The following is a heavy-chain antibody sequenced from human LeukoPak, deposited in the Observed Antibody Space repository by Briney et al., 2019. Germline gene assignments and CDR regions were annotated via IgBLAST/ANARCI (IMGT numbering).Heavy chain of an antibody. CDR2: ISGSGGST. D-gene: IGHD2-2*01. CDR1: GFTFSSYA. Sequence: PGGSLRLSCAASGFTFSSYAMSWVRQAPGKGLEWVSAISGSGGSTYYADSVKGRFTISRDNSKNTLYLQMNSLRAEDTAVYYCANAVVPAAMIYYYYGMDVWGQGTTVTVSS. J-gene: IGHJ6*02. V-gene: IGHV3-23*01. CDR3: ANAVVPAAMIYYYYGMDV.